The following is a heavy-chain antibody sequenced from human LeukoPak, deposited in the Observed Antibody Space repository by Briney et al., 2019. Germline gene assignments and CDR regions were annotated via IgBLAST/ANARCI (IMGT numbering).Heavy chain of an antibody. CDR2: ISYDGSNK. D-gene: IGHD6-6*01. V-gene: IGHV3-30-3*01. Sequence: GGSLRLSCAASGFTFSSYAMHWVRQAPGKGLEWVAVISYDGSNKYYADSVKGRFTISRDNSKNTLYLQMNSLRAEDTAVYYCAREVSSHGNDYWGQGTLVTVSS. J-gene: IGHJ4*02. CDR1: GFTFSSYA. CDR3: AREVSSHGNDY.